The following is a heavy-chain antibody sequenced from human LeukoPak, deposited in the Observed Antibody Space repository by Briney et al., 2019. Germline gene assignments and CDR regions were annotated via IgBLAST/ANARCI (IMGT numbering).Heavy chain of an antibody. CDR1: GFTFSFAA. V-gene: IGHV3-23*01. CDR3: ARGSTHYYYGMDV. J-gene: IGHJ6*02. Sequence: QPGGSLRLSCAASGFTFSFAAMTWVRQGPGKGLEWVSLISASGGSTYYADSVKGRFTISRDNSKNTVYLQMNSLRAEDTAVYYCARGSTHYYYGMDVWGQGTTVTVSS. CDR2: ISASGGST.